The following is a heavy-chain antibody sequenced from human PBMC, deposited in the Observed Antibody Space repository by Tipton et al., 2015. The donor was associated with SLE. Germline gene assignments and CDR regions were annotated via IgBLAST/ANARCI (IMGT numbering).Heavy chain of an antibody. CDR3: EKERGRYQLLDAFDI. CDR1: GGSISSSSYY. D-gene: IGHD2-2*01. CDR2: IYYSGST. J-gene: IGHJ3*02. Sequence: TLSLTCTVSGGSISSSSYYLGWSRQPPGKGLEWIGIIYYSGSTYYNPSLQSRVTISLDTSKNQFSLKLSSVTAADTAVYYCEKERGRYQLLDAFDIWGQGTMVTVSS. V-gene: IGHV4-39*07.